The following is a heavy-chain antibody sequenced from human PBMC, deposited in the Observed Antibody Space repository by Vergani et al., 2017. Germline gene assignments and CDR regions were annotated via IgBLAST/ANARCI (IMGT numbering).Heavy chain of an antibody. D-gene: IGHD3-3*01. CDR2: IKQDGSEK. Sequence: EVQLVESGGGLVQPGGSLRLSCAASGFTFSSYWMSWVRQAPGKGLEWVANIKQDGSEKYYVDSGKGRFTISRDNAKNSLYLQMNSLRAEDTAVYYCARRRGYYRFDYFDYWGQGTLVTVSS. CDR1: GFTFSSYW. CDR3: ARRRGYYRFDYFDY. J-gene: IGHJ4*02. V-gene: IGHV3-7*01.